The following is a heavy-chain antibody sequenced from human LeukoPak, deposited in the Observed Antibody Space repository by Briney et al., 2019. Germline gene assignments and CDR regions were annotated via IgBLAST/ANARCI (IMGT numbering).Heavy chain of an antibody. J-gene: IGHJ4*02. V-gene: IGHV4-59*01. D-gene: IGHD4-17*01. Sequence: SETLSLTCTVSGGSISSYYWSWIWQPPGKGLEWIGYIYYSGSTNYNPSLKSRVTISVDTSKNQFSLKLSSVTAADTAVHYCARDYYGDFYYDYWGQGTLVTVSS. CDR1: GGSISSYY. CDR2: IYYSGST. CDR3: ARDYYGDFYYDY.